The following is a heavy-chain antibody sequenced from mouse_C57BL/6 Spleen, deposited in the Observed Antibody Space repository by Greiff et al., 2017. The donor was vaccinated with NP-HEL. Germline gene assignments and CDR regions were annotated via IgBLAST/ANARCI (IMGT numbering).Heavy chain of an antibody. CDR1: GYTFTGYG. J-gene: IGHJ3*01. Sequence: QVQLKQSGSDLMKPGASVKLSCKATGYTFTGYGIEWVKQRPGHGLEWIGEILPGSGSTMYNEKFKGKATFTADTSSNTAYMQLSSLTTEDSAIYYCAREEYGILVWGQGTLVTVSA. V-gene: IGHV1-9*01. CDR3: AREEYGILV. CDR2: ILPGSGST. D-gene: IGHD2-10*02.